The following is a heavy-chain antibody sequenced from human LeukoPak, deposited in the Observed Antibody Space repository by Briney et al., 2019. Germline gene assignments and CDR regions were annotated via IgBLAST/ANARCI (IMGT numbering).Heavy chain of an antibody. CDR2: IKQDGSEK. V-gene: IGHV3-7*01. Sequence: GGSLRLSCAASGFTFSSYWMSWVRQAPGKGLEWVANIKQDGSEKYYVDSVKGRFTISRDNAKNSLYLQMNSLRAEDTAVYYCARRYYYDSSGYGVIDYWGQGTLVTVSS. CDR3: ARRYYYDSSGYGVIDY. J-gene: IGHJ4*02. CDR1: GFTFSSYW. D-gene: IGHD3-22*01.